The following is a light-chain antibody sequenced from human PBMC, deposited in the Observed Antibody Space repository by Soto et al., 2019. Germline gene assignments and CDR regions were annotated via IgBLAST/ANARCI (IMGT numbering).Light chain of an antibody. CDR3: QQYNSYSWT. CDR2: DAS. J-gene: IGKJ1*01. Sequence: DIQMTQSASTMAASVRDRVTIACRASQSISSWLAWYQQKPGKAPKLLIYDASSLESGVPSKFSGSGSGTEFTITISSLQPDDFATYYCQQYNSYSWTFGQGTKVDIK. CDR1: QSISSW. V-gene: IGKV1-5*01.